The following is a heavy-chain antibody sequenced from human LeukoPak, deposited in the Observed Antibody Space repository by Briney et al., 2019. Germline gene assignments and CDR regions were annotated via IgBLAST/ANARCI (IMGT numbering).Heavy chain of an antibody. CDR1: GFAFSSYS. CDR3: VVVCSSTSCYAGLDY. D-gene: IGHD2-2*01. Sequence: PGGSLRLSCAAAGFAFSSYSMNWVRQAPGKGLEWVSSISSSSSYIYYADSVKGRFTIFRDNAKNSLYLQMNSLRAEDTAVYYCVVVCSSTSCYAGLDYWGQGTLVTVSS. V-gene: IGHV3-21*01. CDR2: ISSSSSYI. J-gene: IGHJ4*02.